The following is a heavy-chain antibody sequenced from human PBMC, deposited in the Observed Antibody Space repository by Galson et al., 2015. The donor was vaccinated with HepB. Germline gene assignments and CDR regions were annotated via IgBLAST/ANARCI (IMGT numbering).Heavy chain of an antibody. CDR1: GFTFSSYS. Sequence: SLRLSCAASGFTFSSYSMNWVRQAPGKGLEWLSSTNTISTNIYYADSVRGRFTISRDNAKNSLYLQMNSLRAEDTAVYYCARDLLRLIGYWGQGTLVTVSS. CDR2: TNTISTNI. CDR3: ARDLLRLIGY. J-gene: IGHJ4*02. V-gene: IGHV3-48*01. D-gene: IGHD1-26*01.